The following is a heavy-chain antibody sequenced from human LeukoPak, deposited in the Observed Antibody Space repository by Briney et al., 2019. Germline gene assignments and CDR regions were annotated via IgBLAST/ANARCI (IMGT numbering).Heavy chain of an antibody. D-gene: IGHD6-19*01. CDR3: ARANRPFHTSGWYKDY. V-gene: IGHV3-30-3*01. CDR1: GFTFSSYA. CDR2: ISYDGSGQ. J-gene: IGHJ4*02. Sequence: GGSHRLSCAASGFTFSSYAMHWVRQAPGKGLEWVALISYDGSGQYYTEPVRGRFTISRDNSKNTLYLQVNSLRVEDTAVYYCARANRPFHTSGWYKDYWGQGTRVTLFS.